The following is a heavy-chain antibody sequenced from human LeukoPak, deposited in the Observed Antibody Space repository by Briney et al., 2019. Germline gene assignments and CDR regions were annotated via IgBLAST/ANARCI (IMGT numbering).Heavy chain of an antibody. D-gene: IGHD3-16*01. CDR3: AKDWGKLSNAFDI. V-gene: IGHV3-23*01. CDR2: ISGSDSST. Sequence: GGSLRLSCAASGFTFSSYAMSWVRQAPGKGLEWVSVISGSDSSTYHADSVKGRFTISRDNSKNILYLQMNSLRAEDTAVYYCAKDWGKLSNAFDIWGQGTMVTVSS. J-gene: IGHJ3*02. CDR1: GFTFSSYA.